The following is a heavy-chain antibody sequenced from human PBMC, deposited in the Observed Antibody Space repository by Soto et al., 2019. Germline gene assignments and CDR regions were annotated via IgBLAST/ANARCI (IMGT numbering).Heavy chain of an antibody. CDR3: ARGGYRAPPDY. J-gene: IGHJ4*02. CDR1: GFTVSSNY. CDR2: IYSGGST. D-gene: IGHD4-4*01. Sequence: EVQLVESGGGLIQPGGSLRLSCAASGFTVSSNYMSWVRQAPGKGLEWVSVIYSGGSTYYADSVKGRFTISRDNSKNTLYLQMHSLIAEDTAVYHCARGGYRAPPDYWGQGTLVTVSS. V-gene: IGHV3-53*01.